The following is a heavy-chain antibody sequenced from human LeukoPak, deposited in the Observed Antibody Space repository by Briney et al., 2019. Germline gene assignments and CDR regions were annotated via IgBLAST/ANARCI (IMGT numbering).Heavy chain of an antibody. CDR1: GFTVSSNY. D-gene: IGHD2-15*01. CDR3: ARRGLPDV. V-gene: IGHV3-7*01. J-gene: IGHJ6*03. CDR2: IKQDGSEK. Sequence: GGSLRLSCAASGFTVSSNYMSWVRQAPGKGLEWVVNIKQDGSEKYYVDSVKGRFTISRDNAKNSLYLQMNSLRVEDTAVYYCARRGLPDVWGKGTTVTVSS.